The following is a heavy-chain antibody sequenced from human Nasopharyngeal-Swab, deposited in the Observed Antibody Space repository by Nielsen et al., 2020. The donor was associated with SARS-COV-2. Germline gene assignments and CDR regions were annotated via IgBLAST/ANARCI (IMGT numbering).Heavy chain of an antibody. CDR2: IDWDDDK. CDR3: ARLDYSRKYFDY. D-gene: IGHD4-11*01. J-gene: IGHJ4*02. Sequence: SGPTLVQPTQTLTLTCTFSGFSLSTSGMRVSWIRQPPGKALEWLARIDWDDDKFYSTSLKTRLTISKDTSKNQVVLTMTNMDPVDTATYYCARLDYSRKYFDYWGQGTLVTVSS. CDR1: GFSLSTSGMR. V-gene: IGHV2-70*04.